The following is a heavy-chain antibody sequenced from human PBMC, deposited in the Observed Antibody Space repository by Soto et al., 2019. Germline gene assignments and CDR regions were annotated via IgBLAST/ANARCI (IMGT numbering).Heavy chain of an antibody. Sequence: VGSLRLSCAASGFTLSSHAMTWVRQAPGKGLEWVSVISYSGETTFYADSVRGRFTIFRDNSKNTLDLQMTGLRPDDTAVYFCARAKGDTLTGYFFFDFWGQGTLVTVSS. J-gene: IGHJ4*02. V-gene: IGHV3-23*01. CDR3: ARAKGDTLTGYFFFDF. CDR2: ISYSGETT. D-gene: IGHD3-9*01. CDR1: GFTLSSHA.